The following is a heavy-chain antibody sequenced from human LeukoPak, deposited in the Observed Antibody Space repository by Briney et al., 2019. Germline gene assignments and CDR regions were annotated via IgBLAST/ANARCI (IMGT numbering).Heavy chain of an antibody. Sequence: GGSLRLSCAASGFTFSSYAMGWVRQAPGKGLEWVSAISGSGGRTYYADSVKGRFTISRDNSKNTLYLQMNSLRAEDTAVYYCAKVTGIAAAGTGIAFDIWGQGTMVTVSS. CDR2: ISGSGGRT. D-gene: IGHD6-13*01. V-gene: IGHV3-23*01. J-gene: IGHJ3*02. CDR1: GFTFSSYA. CDR3: AKVTGIAAAGTGIAFDI.